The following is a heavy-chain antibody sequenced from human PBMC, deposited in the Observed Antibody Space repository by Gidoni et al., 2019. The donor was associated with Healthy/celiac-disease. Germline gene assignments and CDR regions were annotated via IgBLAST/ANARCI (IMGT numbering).Heavy chain of an antibody. V-gene: IGHV3-15*07. CDR3: TTGTGIVGADFDY. J-gene: IGHJ4*02. D-gene: IGHD1-26*01. Sequence: EVQLVESGGGLVKPGGSLRLSCAASGFTFSNAWMNWVRQAPGKGLEWVGRIKSKTDGGTTDYAAPVKGRFTISRDDSKNTLYLQMNSLKTEDTAVYYCTTGTGIVGADFDYWGQGTLVTVSS. CDR1: GFTFSNAW. CDR2: IKSKTDGGTT.